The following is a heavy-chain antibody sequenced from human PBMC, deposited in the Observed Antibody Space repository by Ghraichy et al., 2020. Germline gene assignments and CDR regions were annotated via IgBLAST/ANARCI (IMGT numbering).Heavy chain of an antibody. J-gene: IGHJ4*02. Sequence: GGSLRLSCAASGFTFSSYGMHWVRQAPGKGLEWVAVISYDGSNKYYADSVKGRFTISRDNSKNTLYLQMNSLRAEDTAVYYCAKDFKAKVDMSSFDYWGQGTLVTVSS. V-gene: IGHV3-30*18. D-gene: IGHD5-12*01. CDR3: AKDFKAKVDMSSFDY. CDR2: ISYDGSNK. CDR1: GFTFSSYG.